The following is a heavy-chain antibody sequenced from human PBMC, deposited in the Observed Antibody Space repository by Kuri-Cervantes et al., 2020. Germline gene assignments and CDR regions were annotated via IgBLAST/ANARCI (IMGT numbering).Heavy chain of an antibody. Sequence: GSLRLSCAVYGGSFSGYYWTWIRQPPGKGLEWIGEVSHSGITNYTPSLKSRVSISIDTSKNQFSLNLRSVTAADTSMYYCARGHYYDSSGPQDQWGQGTLVTVSS. D-gene: IGHD3-22*01. V-gene: IGHV4-34*01. CDR2: VSHSGIT. CDR3: ARGHYYDSSGPQDQ. J-gene: IGHJ4*02. CDR1: GGSFSGYY.